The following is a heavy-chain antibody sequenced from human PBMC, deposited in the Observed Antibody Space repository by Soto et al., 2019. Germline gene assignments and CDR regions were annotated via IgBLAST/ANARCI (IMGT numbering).Heavy chain of an antibody. CDR1: GYTFTSYG. CDR3: ARDMYYYGSGICMDV. V-gene: IGHV1-18*01. Sequence: QVQLVQSGAEVKKPGASVKVSCKASGYTFTSYGISWVRQAPGQGLEWMGWISAYNGNTNYAQKLQGRVTMTTDASTGTAYMELRSLRSDDTDVYYCARDMYYYGSGICMDVWGQGTTVTVSS. CDR2: ISAYNGNT. D-gene: IGHD3-10*01. J-gene: IGHJ6*02.